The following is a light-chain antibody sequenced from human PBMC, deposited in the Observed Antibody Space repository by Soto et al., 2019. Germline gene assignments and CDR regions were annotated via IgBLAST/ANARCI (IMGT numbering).Light chain of an antibody. J-gene: IGKJ2*01. Sequence: EIVLTQFPRTVSLSPGERATLSCRASQSVSSSYLAWYQQKPGQAPRLLIYGASSRATGIPDRFSGSGSGTDFTLTISRLEPEDFAVYYCQQYGSSPPMYTFGQGTKLEIK. V-gene: IGKV3-20*01. CDR2: GAS. CDR3: QQYGSSPPMYT. CDR1: QSVSSSY.